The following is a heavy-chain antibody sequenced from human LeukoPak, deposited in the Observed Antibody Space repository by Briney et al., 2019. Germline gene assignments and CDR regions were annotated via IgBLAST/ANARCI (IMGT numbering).Heavy chain of an antibody. CDR1: GFTFSSYG. D-gene: IGHD2-15*01. CDR2: ISYDGSNK. Sequence: GGSLRLSCAASGFTFSSYGMHWVRQAPGKGLEWVAVISYDGSNKYYADSVKGRFTISRDNSKNTLYLQMNSLRAEDTAVYYCAKDGKDIVVVVAAETGYCYFDYWGQGTLVTVSS. CDR3: AKDGKDIVVVVAAETGYCYFDY. J-gene: IGHJ4*02. V-gene: IGHV3-30*18.